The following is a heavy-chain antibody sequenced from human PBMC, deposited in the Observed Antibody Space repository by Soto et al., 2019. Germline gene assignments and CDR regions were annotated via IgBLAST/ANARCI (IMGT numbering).Heavy chain of an antibody. D-gene: IGHD2-2*01. Sequence: VQLQESGPGLVKPSETLSLTCTVSGGSISSYYWSWIRPPAGKGLQWIGRIYTSGSTNYNPSLKRRVTMAVDTSKNQCALKLSSVTAADTAVYYCARACSSTSCYDVFDSWGQGTLVTVSS. V-gene: IGHV4-4*07. CDR3: ARACSSTSCYDVFDS. CDR1: GGSISSYY. CDR2: IYTSGST. J-gene: IGHJ4*02.